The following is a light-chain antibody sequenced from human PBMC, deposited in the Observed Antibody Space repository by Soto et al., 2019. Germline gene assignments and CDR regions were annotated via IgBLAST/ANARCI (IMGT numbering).Light chain of an antibody. V-gene: IGLV2-14*01. CDR3: SSYTSSSTRLYV. J-gene: IGLJ1*01. CDR1: SSDVGLYDY. CDR2: EVN. Sequence: QSVLTQPASVSVSPGQSITISCTGTSSDVGLYDYVSWYQQHPGKAPKLMIYEVNQRPSGVSTRFSGSKSGNTASLTMSGLQAEDEADYYCSSYTSSSTRLYVFGTGTKLTVL.